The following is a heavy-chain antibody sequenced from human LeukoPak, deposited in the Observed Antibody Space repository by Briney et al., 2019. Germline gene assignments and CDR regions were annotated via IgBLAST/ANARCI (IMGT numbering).Heavy chain of an antibody. CDR3: ARGRIVVVTAMLDY. Sequence: GASVKVSCETSGYTFTNYGISWVRQAPGQGPEWMGWISGYNGNTNYVQKFRDRITMTTDTSTSTVYMELSSLRSEDTAVYYCARGRIVVVTAMLDYWGQGTLVTVSS. V-gene: IGHV1-18*01. CDR1: GYTFTNYG. CDR2: ISGYNGNT. J-gene: IGHJ4*02. D-gene: IGHD2-21*02.